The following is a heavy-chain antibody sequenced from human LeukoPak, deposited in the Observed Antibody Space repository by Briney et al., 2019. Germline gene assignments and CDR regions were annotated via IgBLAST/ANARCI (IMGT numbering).Heavy chain of an antibody. D-gene: IGHD3-22*01. CDR1: GLHFNSYV. Sequence: GGSLRLSRAAAGLHFNSYVKHWVRQAPGKGLEYVSTITGNGGRAFYATSVKGRFTISRDNSKNTLYLQMGSLRAEDMAVYYCARGGVYYDSSGYYAFDFWGQGTMVTVSS. J-gene: IGHJ3*01. CDR3: ARGGVYYDSSGYYAFDF. V-gene: IGHV3-64*01. CDR2: ITGNGGRA.